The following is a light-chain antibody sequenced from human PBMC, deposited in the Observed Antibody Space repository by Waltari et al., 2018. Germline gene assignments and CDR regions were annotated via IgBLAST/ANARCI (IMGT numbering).Light chain of an antibody. CDR2: DVT. J-gene: IGLJ3*02. CDR3: NSYAGSNNFPWV. Sequence: QSALTQPPSASGSPAQSVTISCTGTSSDVGGSNYVSWYQQHPGKAPKLMIYDVTKRPSGVPDRFSGSKSGNTASLTVSGLQAEDEADYYCNSYAGSNNFPWVFGGGTKLTVL. V-gene: IGLV2-8*01. CDR1: SSDVGGSNY.